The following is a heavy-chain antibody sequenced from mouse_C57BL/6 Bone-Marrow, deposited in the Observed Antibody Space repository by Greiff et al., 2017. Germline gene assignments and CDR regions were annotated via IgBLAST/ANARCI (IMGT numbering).Heavy chain of an antibody. J-gene: IGHJ4*01. D-gene: IGHD1-1*01. V-gene: IGHV1-81*01. CDR2: IYPRSGNT. CDR3: ARSRGYCDGSSCAMDY. CDR1: GYTFTSYG. Sequence: QVQLQQSGAELARPGASVKLSCKASGYTFTSYGISWVKQRTGQGLEWIGEIYPRSGNTYYNEKFKGKATLTADKSSSTAYMELRSLTSEDSAVYFCARSRGYCDGSSCAMDYWGQGTSVTVSS.